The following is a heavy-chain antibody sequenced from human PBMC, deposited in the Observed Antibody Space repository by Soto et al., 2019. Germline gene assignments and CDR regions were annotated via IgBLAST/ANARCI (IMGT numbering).Heavy chain of an antibody. CDR1: GDSVSSNSAA. CDR3: ARVKIGTVYGSGSYSWFDP. Sequence: SQTLSLTCAISGDSVSSNSAAWNWIRQSPSRGLEWLGRTYYRSKWYNDHAVSVKSRITINPDTSKNQFSLQLNSVTPEDTAVYYCARVKIGTVYGSGSYSWFDPWGQGTLVTVSS. J-gene: IGHJ5*02. D-gene: IGHD3-10*01. V-gene: IGHV6-1*01. CDR2: TYYRSKWYN.